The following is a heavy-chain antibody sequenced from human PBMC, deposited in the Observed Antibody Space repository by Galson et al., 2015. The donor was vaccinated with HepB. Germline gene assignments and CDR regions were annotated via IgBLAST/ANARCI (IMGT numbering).Heavy chain of an antibody. CDR1: GYRFNSHW. Sequence: QSGAEVKKPGESLRISCKGFGYRFNSHWITWVRQMPGKGLEWMGNIDPPDSFTNYSPSFQGHVTLSADRSVSTAYLQWSSLKTSDTATYYCARQGSYYGSSHGLDVWGQGTSVTVSS. V-gene: IGHV5-10-1*01. CDR3: ARQGSYYGSSHGLDV. D-gene: IGHD3-10*01. J-gene: IGHJ6*02. CDR2: IDPPDSFT.